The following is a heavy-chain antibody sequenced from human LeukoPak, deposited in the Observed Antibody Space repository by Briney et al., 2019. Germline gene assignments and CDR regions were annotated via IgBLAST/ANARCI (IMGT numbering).Heavy chain of an antibody. CDR3: AGTYYDFWSGYPDFDY. Sequence: SETLSLTCTVSGGSISSYYWGWIRQPPGKGLEWIGSIYHSGSTYYNPSLKSRVTISVDTSKNQFSLKLSSVTAADTAVYYCAGTYYDFWSGYPDFDYWGQGTLVTVSS. CDR2: IYHSGST. D-gene: IGHD3-3*01. V-gene: IGHV4-38-2*02. J-gene: IGHJ4*02. CDR1: GGSISSYY.